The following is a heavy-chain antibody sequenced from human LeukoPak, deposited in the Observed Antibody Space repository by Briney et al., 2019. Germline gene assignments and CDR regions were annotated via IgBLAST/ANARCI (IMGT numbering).Heavy chain of an antibody. Sequence: ASVKVSCKASGYTFTGYYMHWVRQAPGQGLEWMGWISAYNGNTNYAQKLQGRVTMTTDTSTSTAYMELRSLRSDDTAVYYCARSSSSSDYYYYMDVWGKGTTVTVSS. CDR1: GYTFTGYY. CDR3: ARSSSSSDYYYYMDV. CDR2: ISAYNGNT. J-gene: IGHJ6*03. D-gene: IGHD6-6*01. V-gene: IGHV1-18*04.